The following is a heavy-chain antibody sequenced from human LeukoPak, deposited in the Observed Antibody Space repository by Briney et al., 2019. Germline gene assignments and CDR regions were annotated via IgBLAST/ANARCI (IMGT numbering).Heavy chain of an antibody. J-gene: IGHJ4*02. V-gene: IGHV3-48*01. D-gene: IGHD3-10*01. CDR1: GFTFSSYS. CDR3: AKVAKYYYGSETYYFFEH. CDR2: ISSSSSTR. Sequence: GGSLRLSCAASGFTFSSYSMNWVRQAPGKGLEWVSHISSSSSTRYYADSVKGRFTLSRDNAKNSLYLQMNSLRVEDTAVYYCAKVAKYYYGSETYYFFEHWGQGTPVTASS.